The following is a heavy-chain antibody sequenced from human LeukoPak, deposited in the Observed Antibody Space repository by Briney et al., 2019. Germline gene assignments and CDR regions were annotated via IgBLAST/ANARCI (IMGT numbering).Heavy chain of an antibody. CDR2: INPNNGGT. Sequence: ALVKVSCKASGYTFTGYYMHWVRQAPGQGLEWMGRINPNNGGTNYAQKFQGRVTMTGDTSISTAYMELSSLRSDDTALYYCTRESGSYHGNDYWGQGTLVTVSS. V-gene: IGHV1-2*06. CDR1: GYTFTGYY. CDR3: TRESGSYHGNDY. J-gene: IGHJ4*02. D-gene: IGHD1-26*01.